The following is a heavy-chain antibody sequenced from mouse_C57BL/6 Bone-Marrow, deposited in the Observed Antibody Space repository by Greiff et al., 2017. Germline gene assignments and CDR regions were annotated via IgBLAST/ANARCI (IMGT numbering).Heavy chain of an antibody. D-gene: IGHD5-1*01. CDR2: FRSGSSTL. Sequence: EVKLVESGGGLVKPGGSLKLSCAASGFTFSDYGMHWVRQAPAKGLEWVAYFRSGSSTLYYAATVKGRFTISRVNAKTTLFLQMTSLRSEDTAMYYCERVPGMDYWGQGTSVTVSS. J-gene: IGHJ4*01. V-gene: IGHV5-17*01. CDR1: GFTFSDYG. CDR3: ERVPGMDY.